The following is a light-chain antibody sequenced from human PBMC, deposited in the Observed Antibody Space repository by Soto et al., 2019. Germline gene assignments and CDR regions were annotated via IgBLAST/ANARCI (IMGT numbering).Light chain of an antibody. V-gene: IGLV2-23*02. CDR2: EVN. CDR1: SSDFGNYNL. Sequence: ALTQPASVSGSPGQSVTISCTGTSSDFGNYNLVSWYQQHPGKVPKLILFEVNKRPSGVSGRFSGSKSGNTASLTISGLQAEDEADYYCCSFTSSNTNVFGTGTKVTVL. J-gene: IGLJ1*01. CDR3: CSFTSSNTNV.